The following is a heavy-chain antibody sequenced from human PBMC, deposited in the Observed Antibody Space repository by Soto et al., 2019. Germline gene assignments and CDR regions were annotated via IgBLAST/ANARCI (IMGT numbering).Heavy chain of an antibody. CDR2: ISYDGSNK. CDR3: AKKGTGTLDY. CDR1: GFTFSSYG. V-gene: IGHV3-30*18. D-gene: IGHD1-1*01. Sequence: RGSLRLSCAASGFTFSSYGMHWVRQAPGKGLEWVAVISYDGSNKYYADSVKGRFTISRDNSKNTLYLQMNSLRAEDTAVYYCAKKGTGTLDYWGKGTRVTVPQ. J-gene: IGHJ4*02.